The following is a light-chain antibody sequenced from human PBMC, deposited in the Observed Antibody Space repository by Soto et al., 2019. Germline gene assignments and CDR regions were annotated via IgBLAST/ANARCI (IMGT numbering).Light chain of an antibody. CDR1: SSDVGGYVY. CDR3: SSYAGINNFYV. J-gene: IGLJ1*01. CDR2: EVN. Sequence: QSVLTQPAPTSGSPGQSVTIPCTGTSSDVGGYVYVSWYQQRPGKAPKLMIYEVNKRPSGVPDRFSGSKSGNTASLTVSGLQAEDEADYYCSSYAGINNFYVFGTGTKVTAL. V-gene: IGLV2-8*01.